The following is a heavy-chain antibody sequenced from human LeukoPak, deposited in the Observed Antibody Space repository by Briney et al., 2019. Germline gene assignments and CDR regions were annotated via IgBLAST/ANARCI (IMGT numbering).Heavy chain of an antibody. D-gene: IGHD3-16*02. CDR2: INHSGST. CDR3: ARAPHLYYDYVWGSYRYENNDAFDI. CDR1: GGSISSSSYY. Sequence: PSETLSLTCTVSGGSISSSSYYWGWIRQPPGKGLEWIGEINHSGSTNYNPSLKSRVTISVDTSKNQFSLKLSSVTAADTAVYYCARAPHLYYDYVWGSYRYENNDAFDIWGQGTMVTVSS. V-gene: IGHV4-39*07. J-gene: IGHJ3*02.